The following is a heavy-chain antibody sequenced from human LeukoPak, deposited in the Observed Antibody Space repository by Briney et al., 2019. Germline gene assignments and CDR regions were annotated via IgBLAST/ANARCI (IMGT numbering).Heavy chain of an antibody. Sequence: GGSLRLTCAASGFTFSSYAVSWVRQAPGKGLEWVSAISGSGGSTYYADSVKGRFTISRDNSKNTLYLQMNSLRAEDTAVYYCAKDVSPGLLWFGELLDYYYYGMDVWGQGTTVTVSS. CDR1: GFTFSSYA. CDR2: ISGSGGST. CDR3: AKDVSPGLLWFGELLDYYYYGMDV. J-gene: IGHJ6*02. V-gene: IGHV3-23*01. D-gene: IGHD3-10*01.